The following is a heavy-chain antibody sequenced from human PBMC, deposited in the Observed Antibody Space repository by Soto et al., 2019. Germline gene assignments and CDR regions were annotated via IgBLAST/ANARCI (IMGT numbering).Heavy chain of an antibody. CDR1: GYTFNTYW. CDR2: IYPGDSDV. Sequence: GESLKISCEGSGYTFNTYWIGWVRQMPGKGLEWMGVIYPGDSDVKYSPSFQGQGTISVDKSISTAYLQWSSLKASDSAMYYCARLTGLPLYHSMDVWGQGTTVTVSS. CDR3: ARLTGLPLYHSMDV. D-gene: IGHD3-9*01. V-gene: IGHV5-51*01. J-gene: IGHJ6*02.